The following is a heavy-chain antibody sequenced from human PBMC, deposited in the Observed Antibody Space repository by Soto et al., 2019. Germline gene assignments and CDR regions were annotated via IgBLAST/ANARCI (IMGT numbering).Heavy chain of an antibody. CDR2: INPSGGYT. D-gene: IGHD6-13*01. CDR3: ARDWAAAGPFDY. V-gene: IGHV1-46*01. Sequence: GASVKVSCKASGYTFSSYYMNWVRQAPGQGLEWLGIINPSGGYTNYAQKLQGRVTMTTDTSTSTAYMELRSLRSDDTAVYYYARDWAAAGPFDYWGQRTRVTVSS. CDR1: GYTFSSYY. J-gene: IGHJ4*02.